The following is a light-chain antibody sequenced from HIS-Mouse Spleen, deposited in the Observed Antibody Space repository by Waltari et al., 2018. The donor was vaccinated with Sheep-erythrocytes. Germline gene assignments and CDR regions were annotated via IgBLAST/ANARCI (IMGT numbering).Light chain of an antibody. Sequence: SYELTQPPSVSVSPGQTARITCSGGKLGDKYACWYQQKPGQSPGLVIYQDSKRPSGIPERFSGSNSGNTATLTISGTQAMDEADYYCQAWDSSTAVFGGGTKLTVL. CDR1: KLGDKY. CDR3: QAWDSSTAV. J-gene: IGLJ2*01. V-gene: IGLV3-1*01. CDR2: QDS.